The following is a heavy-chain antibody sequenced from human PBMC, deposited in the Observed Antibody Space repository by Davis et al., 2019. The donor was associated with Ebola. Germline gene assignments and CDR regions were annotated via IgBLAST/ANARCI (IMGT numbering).Heavy chain of an antibody. Sequence: SVKVSCKASGNTISTYTIDWMRQAPGQGLEWMGGIIPIFGTTNYAQKFRGRVRITADKSTRIAYMELSSLRSEDTAVYYCARGPSVATAHYFDYWGQGTLVTVSS. D-gene: IGHD2-21*02. V-gene: IGHV1-69*06. J-gene: IGHJ4*02. CDR1: GNTISTYT. CDR3: ARGPSVATAHYFDY. CDR2: IIPIFGTT.